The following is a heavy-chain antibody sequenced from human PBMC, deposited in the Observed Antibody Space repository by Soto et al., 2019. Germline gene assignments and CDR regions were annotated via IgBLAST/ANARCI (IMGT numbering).Heavy chain of an antibody. V-gene: IGHV4-30-4*01. J-gene: IGHJ5*02. Sequence: SETLSLTCTVSGGSISSGDYYWSWIRQPPGKGLEWIGYIYYSGSTYYNPSLKSRVTISVDTSKNQFSLKLSSVTAADTAVYYCARDTPFRESLWFGEFNWFDPWGQGTLVTVSS. D-gene: IGHD3-10*01. CDR2: IYYSGST. CDR1: GGSISSGDYY. CDR3: ARDTPFRESLWFGEFNWFDP.